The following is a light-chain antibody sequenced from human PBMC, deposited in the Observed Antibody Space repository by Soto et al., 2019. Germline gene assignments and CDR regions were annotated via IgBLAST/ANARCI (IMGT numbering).Light chain of an antibody. V-gene: IGLV2-14*01. J-gene: IGLJ1*01. CDR1: TSNIGRNT. CDR2: EVF. CDR3: SSYSRTSTRV. Sequence: QSVLTQPPSASGTPGQRVTISCSGSTSNIGRNTVNWYQQHPDKAPKLIIYEVFNRPSGISSRFSGFKSGNTASLTISGLQAEDEADYYCSSYSRTSTRVFGTGTKVTVL.